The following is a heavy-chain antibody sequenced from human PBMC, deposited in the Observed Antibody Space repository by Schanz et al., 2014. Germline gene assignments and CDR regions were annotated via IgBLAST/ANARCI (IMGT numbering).Heavy chain of an antibody. Sequence: QVQLQQWGAGLLKPSQTLSLTCTVSGGSIRSGTYYWSWIRQPAGKALEWVGRVFPNGITNYNPSRKSRVTISLDTSKNQFSLTLTSLTAADTAVYYCARDTTWRLDLWGRGTLVTVSS. CDR1: GGSIRSGTYY. V-gene: IGHV4-61*02. CDR2: VFPNGIT. CDR3: ARDTTWRLDL. D-gene: IGHD1-1*01. J-gene: IGHJ2*01.